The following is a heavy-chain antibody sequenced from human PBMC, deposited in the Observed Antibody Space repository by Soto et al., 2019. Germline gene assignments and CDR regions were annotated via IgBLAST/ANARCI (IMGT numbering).Heavy chain of an antibody. CDR3: ARGSGRYVYYFDY. CDR1: GYTFTSYA. V-gene: IGHV1-3*01. Sequence: AAVKVSCKASGYTFTSYAMHWVRQAPGQRLEWMGWINAGNGNTKYSQKFQGRVTITRDTSASTAYMELSSLRSEDTAVYYCARGSGRYVYYFDYWGQGPLVTVSS. CDR2: INAGNGNT. D-gene: IGHD1-26*01. J-gene: IGHJ4*02.